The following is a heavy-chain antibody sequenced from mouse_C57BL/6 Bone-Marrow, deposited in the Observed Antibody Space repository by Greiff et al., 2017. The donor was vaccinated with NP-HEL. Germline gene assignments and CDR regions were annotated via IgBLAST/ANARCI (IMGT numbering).Heavy chain of an antibody. CDR1: GYSITSGYY. V-gene: IGHV3-6*01. Sequence: VQLKQSGPGLVKPSQSLSLTCSVTGYSITSGYYWNWIRQFPGNKLEWMGYISYDGSNNYNPSLKNRISITRDTSKNQFFLKLNSVTTEDTATYYCARVFGSSYYFDYWGQGTTLTVSS. J-gene: IGHJ2*01. CDR2: ISYDGSN. D-gene: IGHD1-1*01. CDR3: ARVFGSSYYFDY.